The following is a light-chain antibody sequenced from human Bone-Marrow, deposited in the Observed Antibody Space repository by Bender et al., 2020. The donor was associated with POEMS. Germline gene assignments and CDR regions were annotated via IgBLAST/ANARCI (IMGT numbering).Light chain of an antibody. CDR1: TSDVGGYDY. V-gene: IGLV2-14*03. J-gene: IGLJ1*01. CDR3: SSYTTSSTYV. Sequence: QSALTQPASVSGSPGQSITISCTGSTSDVGGYDYVAWYQQHPGRAPKLLISDVSDRPSGVSNRFSGSKSGNTASLTISGLQAEDEADYYCSSYTTSSTYVFGTGTQVNVL. CDR2: DVS.